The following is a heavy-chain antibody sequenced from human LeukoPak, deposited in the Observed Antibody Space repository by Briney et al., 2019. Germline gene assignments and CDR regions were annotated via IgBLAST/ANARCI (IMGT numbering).Heavy chain of an antibody. CDR3: ARDKIVGPTTLDY. D-gene: IGHD1-26*01. Sequence: GGSLRLSCAASGFTFSGYWMSWVRQTPEKGLEWVANIKQDGSEIYYVDSVKGRFTISRDNAKNSLYLQMNSLRADDTAVYYCARDKIVGPTTLDYGGQGTLVTVSS. V-gene: IGHV3-7*01. CDR1: GFTFSGYW. J-gene: IGHJ4*02. CDR2: IKQDGSEI.